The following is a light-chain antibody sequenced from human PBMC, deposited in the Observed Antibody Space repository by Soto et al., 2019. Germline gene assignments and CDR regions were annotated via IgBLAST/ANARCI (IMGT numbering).Light chain of an antibody. CDR2: DNS. Sequence: SYELTQPPSVSVAPGQTARITCGGNNIGSKNVHWYQQKPGQAPVLVVSDNSDRHSGIPERFSGSNSGDTATLTISRVEAGDEADYFCQVWDTSGDPVVFGGGTKLTVL. J-gene: IGLJ3*02. CDR3: QVWDTSGDPVV. CDR1: NIGSKN. V-gene: IGLV3-21*02.